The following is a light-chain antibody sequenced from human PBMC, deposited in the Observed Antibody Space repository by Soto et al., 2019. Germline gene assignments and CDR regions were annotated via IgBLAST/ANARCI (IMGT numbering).Light chain of an antibody. CDR2: DVS. Sequence: QSVLTQPASVSGSPGQSITISCTGSNSDVGAYNYVSWYQQHPGKAPKLMIYDVSSRPSGVSNRFSGSKSGNTASLTISGLQAEDEAEYYCSSYKTSSPHCAFGGGTKLTVL. V-gene: IGLV2-14*01. CDR1: NSDVGAYNY. J-gene: IGLJ3*02. CDR3: SSYKTSSPHCA.